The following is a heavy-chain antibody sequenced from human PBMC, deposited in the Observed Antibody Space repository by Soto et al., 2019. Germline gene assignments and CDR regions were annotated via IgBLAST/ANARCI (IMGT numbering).Heavy chain of an antibody. V-gene: IGHV1-69*01. CDR2: IIPMFGTP. CDR3: VKGTRDCTTISGSTTQGSLYYGMGV. CDR1: GGSFRRYS. D-gene: IGHD5-12*01. Sequence: QVQVVQSGAEVKKPGSSVKVSCRSSGGSFRRYSISWVRQAPGQGLEWMGGIIPMFGTPNYAQKFRGRVTMNAADARSTHYMDMSHLKSDHTTVYYCVKGTRDCTTISGSTTQGSLYYGMGVLGQGTTVTVSS. J-gene: IGHJ6*02.